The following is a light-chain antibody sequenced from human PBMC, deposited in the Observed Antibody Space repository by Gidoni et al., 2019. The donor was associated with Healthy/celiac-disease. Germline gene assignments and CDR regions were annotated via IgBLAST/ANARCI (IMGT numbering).Light chain of an antibody. CDR2: DVS. V-gene: IGLV2-14*03. CDR1: SSDVGGYNY. J-gene: IGLJ2*01. CDR3: SSYTSSSGV. Sequence: QSALTQPASVSGSPGQSITISCTGTSSDVGGYNYVSWYQQHPGKAPKLMIYDVSNRPSGVSNRFSGSKSGNTAPLTISGLQAEDEADYYCSSYTSSSGVFGGGTKLTVL.